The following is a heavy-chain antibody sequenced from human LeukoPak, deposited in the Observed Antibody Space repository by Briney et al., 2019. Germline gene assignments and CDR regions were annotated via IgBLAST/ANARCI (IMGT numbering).Heavy chain of an antibody. D-gene: IGHD4-17*01. V-gene: IGHV1-2*02. CDR2: INPKRGVT. Sequence: ASVKVSCKTSGYTFTNYYIHWMRQAPGQGLEWMGWINPKRGVTTYAQKFQGRVTMTRDTSITTAYMELTRLRSDDTTIYYCARERNYGDYGNAFDVWGQGTKVTVSS. CDR3: ARERNYGDYGNAFDV. CDR1: GYTFTNYY. J-gene: IGHJ3*01.